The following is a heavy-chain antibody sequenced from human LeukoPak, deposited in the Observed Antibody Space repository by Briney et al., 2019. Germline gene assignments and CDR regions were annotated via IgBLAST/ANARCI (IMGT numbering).Heavy chain of an antibody. D-gene: IGHD3-3*01. Sequence: ASVKVSCKASGGTFSSYAISWVRQAPGQGLEWMGWINPNSGGTNYAQKFQGRVTMTRDTSISTAYMELSRLRSDDTAVYYCARDGDDFWSGYYGDYWGQGTLVTVSS. J-gene: IGHJ4*02. V-gene: IGHV1-2*02. CDR2: INPNSGGT. CDR1: GGTFSSYA. CDR3: ARDGDDFWSGYYGDY.